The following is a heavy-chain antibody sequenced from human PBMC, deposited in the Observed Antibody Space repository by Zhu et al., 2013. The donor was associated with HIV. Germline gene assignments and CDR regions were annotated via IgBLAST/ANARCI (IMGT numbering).Heavy chain of an antibody. CDR1: GFTFSSYA. V-gene: IGHV3-30*14. CDR2: ISYDGSNK. Sequence: VQLVESGGGVVQPGRSLRLSCAASGFTFSSYAMHWVRQAPGKGLEWVAVISYDGSNKYYADSVKGRFTISRDNSKNTLYLQMNSLRAEDTAVYYCARGPTPLVYFDYWGQGTLVTVSS. D-gene: IGHD1-26*01. CDR3: ARGPTPLVYFDY. J-gene: IGHJ4*02.